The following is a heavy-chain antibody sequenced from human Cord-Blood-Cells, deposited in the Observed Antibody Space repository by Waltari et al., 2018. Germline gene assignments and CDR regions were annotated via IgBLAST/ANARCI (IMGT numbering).Heavy chain of an antibody. CDR1: GFTFGDYA. J-gene: IGHJ3*02. D-gene: IGHD3-3*01. CDR2: IRSKAYGGTT. V-gene: IGHV3-49*04. Sequence: EVQLVESGGGLVQPGRSLSPSCTASGFTFGDYAMSPVGQAPGKGSEWVGFIRSKAYGGTTEYAASVKGRFTISRDDSKSIAYLQMNSLKTEDTAVYYCTGTYYDFWSGSSDAFDIWGQGTIVTVSS. CDR3: TGTYYDFWSGSSDAFDI.